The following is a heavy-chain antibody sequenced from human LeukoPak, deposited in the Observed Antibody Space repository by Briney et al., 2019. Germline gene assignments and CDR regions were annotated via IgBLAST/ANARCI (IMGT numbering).Heavy chain of an antibody. J-gene: IGHJ4*02. D-gene: IGHD3-22*01. V-gene: IGHV3-7*03. CDR3: TRRPEESYYDSSGRPDY. Sequence: TGGSLRLSCAASGFTFSSYWMSWVRQAPGKGLEWVANIKKDGSERYYVDSVKGRFTISRDNAKTSLYLQMNSLKTEDTAVYYCTRRPEESYYDSSGRPDYWGQGTLVTVSS. CDR2: IKKDGSER. CDR1: GFTFSSYW.